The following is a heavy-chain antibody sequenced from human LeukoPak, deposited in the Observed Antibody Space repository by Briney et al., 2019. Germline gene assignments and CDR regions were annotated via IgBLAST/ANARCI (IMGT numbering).Heavy chain of an antibody. CDR2: IIPILGIA. D-gene: IGHD3-3*01. V-gene: IGHV1-69*04. CDR1: GGTFSSYA. CDR3: AREKGPAARYYDFWSGFDGMDV. J-gene: IGHJ6*02. Sequence: SVKVSCKASGGTFSSYAISWVRQAPGQGLEWMGRIIPILGIANYAQKFQGRVTITADKSTSTAYMELSSLRSEDTAVYYCAREKGPAARYYDFWSGFDGMDVWGQGTTVIVSS.